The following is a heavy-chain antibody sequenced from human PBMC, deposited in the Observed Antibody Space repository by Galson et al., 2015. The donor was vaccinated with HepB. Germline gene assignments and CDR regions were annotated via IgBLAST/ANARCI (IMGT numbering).Heavy chain of an antibody. V-gene: IGHV1-69*13. Sequence: SVKVSCKASGGTFSSYAISWVRQAPGQGLEWMGGIIPIFGTANYAQKFQGRVTITADESTSTAYMELSSLRSEDTAVYYCARDGSGGLFYGDYISYYYYYMDVWGKGTTVTVSS. D-gene: IGHD4-17*01. J-gene: IGHJ6*03. CDR1: GGTFSSYA. CDR3: ARDGSGGLFYGDYISYYYYYMDV. CDR2: IIPIFGTA.